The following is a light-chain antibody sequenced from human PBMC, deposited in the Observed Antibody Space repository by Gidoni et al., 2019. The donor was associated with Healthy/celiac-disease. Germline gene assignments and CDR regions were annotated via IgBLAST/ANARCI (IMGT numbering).Light chain of an antibody. Sequence: EIVLTQAPGTLSLSPGERATLSCRASQSVSSSYLAGYQQIPGQAPRLLIYGASSRATGFPDRFSGSGSGTDFTLTISRLEPEDFAVYYCQQYGSSPPRYTFGQGTKLEIK. J-gene: IGKJ2*01. CDR1: QSVSSSY. CDR3: QQYGSSPPRYT. CDR2: GAS. V-gene: IGKV3-20*01.